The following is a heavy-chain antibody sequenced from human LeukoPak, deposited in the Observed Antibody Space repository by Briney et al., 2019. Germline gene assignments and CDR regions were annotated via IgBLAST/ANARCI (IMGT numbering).Heavy chain of an antibody. Sequence: GGSLRLSCAASGFAFNNDAMTWVRQAPGKGLEWVSTIVGDSTIEYYADSVKGRFSISSDNSKTMLFLHMNSLRAEDTAIYYCARQPYFHYYLDVWGKGTTVTVSS. CDR2: IVGDSTIE. V-gene: IGHV3-23*01. CDR1: GFAFNNDA. D-gene: IGHD5-18*01. J-gene: IGHJ6*03. CDR3: ARQPYFHYYLDV.